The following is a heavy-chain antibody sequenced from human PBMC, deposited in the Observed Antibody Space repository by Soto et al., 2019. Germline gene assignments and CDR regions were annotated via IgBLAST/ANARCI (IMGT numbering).Heavy chain of an antibody. CDR3: AKKAYDAVTGHYFDY. CDR2: ISSSAIST. J-gene: IGHJ4*02. CDR1: GFTFSTYA. Sequence: EVQLLESGGGLIQPGGSLRLSCAASGFTFSTYAMNWVRQTPGKGLEWVATISSSAISTNYADSVKGRFTISRDNSKNVLYLRMTSLRTEDTAVYFCAKKAYDAVTGHYFDYWGLGTLVTVSS. V-gene: IGHV3-23*01. D-gene: IGHD3-9*01.